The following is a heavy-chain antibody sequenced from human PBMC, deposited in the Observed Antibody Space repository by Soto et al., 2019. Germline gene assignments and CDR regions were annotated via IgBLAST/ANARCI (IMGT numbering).Heavy chain of an antibody. CDR1: GGSISSYY. Sequence: QVQLQESGPGLVKPSETLSLTCTVSGGSISSYYWSWIRQPPGKGLEWIGYIYYSGSTNYNPSLKSRVTISVDTSKNQFSLKLSSVTAADTAVYYCARRWLGDAFDIWGQGTTVTVSS. CDR2: IYYSGST. CDR3: ARRWLGDAFDI. J-gene: IGHJ3*02. V-gene: IGHV4-59*08. D-gene: IGHD3-10*01.